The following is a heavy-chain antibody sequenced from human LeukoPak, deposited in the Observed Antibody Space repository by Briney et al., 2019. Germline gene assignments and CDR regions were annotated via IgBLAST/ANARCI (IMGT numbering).Heavy chain of an antibody. CDR3: AKNCSSTSCYWNDAFDI. Sequence: PSETLSLTCAVSGYSISSGYYWGWIRQPPGKGLEWIASMYHSGSTYYNPSLKSRVTISVDTSKNHFSLKLSSVTAADTAVYYCAKNCSSTSCYWNDAFDIWGQGTMVTVSS. J-gene: IGHJ3*02. CDR2: MYHSGST. D-gene: IGHD2-2*01. V-gene: IGHV4-38-2*01. CDR1: GYSISSGYY.